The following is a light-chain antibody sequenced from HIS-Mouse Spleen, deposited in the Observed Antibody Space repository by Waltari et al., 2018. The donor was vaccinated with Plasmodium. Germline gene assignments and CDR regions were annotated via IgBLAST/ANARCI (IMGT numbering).Light chain of an antibody. J-gene: IGLJ2*01. CDR2: DNN. CDR3: GTWDSSLSAGVV. CDR1: SSNIGNNS. Sequence: QSVLTQPPSVSAAPGQKVTISCSGSSSNIGNNSVSWYQPLPGTAPKLLIYDNNKRPSGIPDRFSGSKSGTSATLGITGLQTGDEADYYCGTWDSSLSAGVVFGGGTKLTVL. V-gene: IGLV1-51*01.